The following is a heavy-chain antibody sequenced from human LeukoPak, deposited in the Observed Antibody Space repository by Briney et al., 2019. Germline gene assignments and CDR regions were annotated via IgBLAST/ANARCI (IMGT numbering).Heavy chain of an antibody. Sequence: PSETLSLTCTVSGGSISSYYWSWIRQPPGKGQEWIGYIYYSGSTNYNPSLKSRVTISVDTSKNQFSLKLSSVTAADTAVYYCARGPSVVFYFDYWGQGTLVTVSS. D-gene: IGHD2-2*01. CDR1: GGSISSYY. J-gene: IGHJ4*02. CDR3: ARGPSVVFYFDY. V-gene: IGHV4-59*01. CDR2: IYYSGST.